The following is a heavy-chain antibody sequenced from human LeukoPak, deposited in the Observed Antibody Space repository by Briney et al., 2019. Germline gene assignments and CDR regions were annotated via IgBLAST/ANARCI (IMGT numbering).Heavy chain of an antibody. CDR1: GGSFSGYY. V-gene: IGHV4-34*01. J-gene: IGHJ4*02. CDR3: ASGWGYFDY. CDR2: INHSGST. D-gene: IGHD3-16*01. Sequence: TSETLSLTCAVYGGSFSGYYWSWIRQPPGKGLEWIGEINHSGSTNYNPSLKSRVTISVDTSKNQFSLKLSSVTAADTAVYYCASGWGYFDYWGQGTLVTVSS.